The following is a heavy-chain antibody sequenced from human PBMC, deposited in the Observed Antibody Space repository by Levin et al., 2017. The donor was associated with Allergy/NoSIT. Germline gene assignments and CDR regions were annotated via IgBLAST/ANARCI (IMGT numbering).Heavy chain of an antibody. V-gene: IGHV3-23*01. J-gene: IGHJ3*02. CDR1: GFTFRVHG. Sequence: GESLKISCAASGFTFRVHGMSWVRQAPGRGLEWVSTISASGSSTYYADSLRGRFIVSRDNSRDTLSLHISSLRAEDTAVYYCVTNMTTAPSRRRAFDNWGQGTMVTVSS. D-gene: IGHD4-17*01. CDR2: ISASGSST. CDR3: VTNMTTAPSRRRAFDN.